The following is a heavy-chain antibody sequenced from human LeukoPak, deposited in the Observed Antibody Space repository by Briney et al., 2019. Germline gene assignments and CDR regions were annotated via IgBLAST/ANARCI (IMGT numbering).Heavy chain of an antibody. D-gene: IGHD7-27*01. CDR2: INSDGSST. J-gene: IGHJ4*02. Sequence: QPGGSLRLSCAASGFTFSSYWMHWVRQAPGKGLVWVSRINSDGSSTSYADSVKGRFTISRDNAKNTLYLQMNSLRAEDTAVYYCAKELNWEGIDYWGQGTLVTVSS. CDR3: AKELNWEGIDY. V-gene: IGHV3-74*01. CDR1: GFTFSSYW.